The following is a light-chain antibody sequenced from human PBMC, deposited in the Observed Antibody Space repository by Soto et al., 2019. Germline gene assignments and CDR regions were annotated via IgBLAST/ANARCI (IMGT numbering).Light chain of an antibody. V-gene: IGKV2-28*01. CDR3: QQYNNWPPIT. CDR1: QILLHSNGYTY. CDR2: RVS. Sequence: DVVMTHSPLSLPVTLGQPASISCRSGQILLHSNGYTYLHWYLQKPVQSPPLLIYRVSNHLSGVPARFSGSGSGTAFTLTISSLQSEDFAVYYCQQYNNWPPITFGQGTRLEIK. J-gene: IGKJ5*01.